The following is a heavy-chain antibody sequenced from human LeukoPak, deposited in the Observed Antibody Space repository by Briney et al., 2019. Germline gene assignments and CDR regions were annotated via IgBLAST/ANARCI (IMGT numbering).Heavy chain of an antibody. D-gene: IGHD2-21*02. CDR1: GYIFSDYY. J-gene: IGHJ4*02. Sequence: ASVKVSFKASGYIFSDYYMHWVRQAPGQGLEWMGWINTYNGNTISAQKLQGRVTMTTDTSTSTAYMELRSLRSDDTAMYYCARTAELDYWGQGTLVTVSS. V-gene: IGHV1-18*04. CDR3: ARTAELDY. CDR2: INTYNGNT.